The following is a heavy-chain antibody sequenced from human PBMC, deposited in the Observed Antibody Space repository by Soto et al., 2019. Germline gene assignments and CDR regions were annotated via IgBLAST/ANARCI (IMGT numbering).Heavy chain of an antibody. V-gene: IGHV3-48*02. Sequence: GGSLRLSCAASGFTFSSYSMNWVRQAPGKGLEWVSYISSSSSTIYYADSVKGRFTISRDNAKNSLYLQMNSLRDEDTAVYYCARDTQDDFWSGYYRDYWGQGTLVTVSA. CDR3: ARDTQDDFWSGYYRDY. J-gene: IGHJ4*02. CDR1: GFTFSSYS. D-gene: IGHD3-3*01. CDR2: ISSSSSTI.